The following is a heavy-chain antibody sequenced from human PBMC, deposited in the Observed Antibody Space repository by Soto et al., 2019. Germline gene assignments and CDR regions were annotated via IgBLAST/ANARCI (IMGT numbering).Heavy chain of an antibody. Sequence: PGGSLRLSCAASGFTFSSYWMSWVRQAPGKGLEWVANIKQDGSEKYYVDSVKGRFTISRDNAKNSLYLQMNSLRAEDTAVYYCARALNRDPLRYFDPRGAFDIWGQGTMVTVSS. CDR1: GFTFSSYW. V-gene: IGHV3-7*04. CDR3: ARALNRDPLRYFDPRGAFDI. J-gene: IGHJ3*02. CDR2: IKQDGSEK. D-gene: IGHD3-9*01.